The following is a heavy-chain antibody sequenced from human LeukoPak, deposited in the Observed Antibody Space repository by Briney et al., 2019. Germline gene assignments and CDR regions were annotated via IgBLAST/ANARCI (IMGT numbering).Heavy chain of an antibody. J-gene: IGHJ4*02. D-gene: IGHD2-2*01. V-gene: IGHV4-4*07. CDR3: ARGDCSSTSCYFLH. CDR1: GSSISSHY. Sequence: SETLSLTCTVSGSSISSHYWSWIRQPAGKGLEWIGRIYTRGTTNYNPSLKSRVTMSVDTSKNQISLKLSSVTAADTAVYYCARGDCSSTSCYFLHWGQGTLVTASS. CDR2: IYTRGTT.